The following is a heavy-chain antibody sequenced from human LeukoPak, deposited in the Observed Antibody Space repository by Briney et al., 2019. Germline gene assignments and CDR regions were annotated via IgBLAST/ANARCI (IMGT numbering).Heavy chain of an antibody. D-gene: IGHD3-10*01. CDR3: ARANYYGSGKKDLDY. CDR1: GYTFTTYD. J-gene: IGHJ4*02. Sequence: ASVKVSCKASGYTFTTYDINWARQATGQGLEWMGWMNPNSGKTGYAQKFQGRVTMTRNTSMSTAYMELNSLRSEDTAVYYCARANYYGSGKKDLDYWGQGTLVTVSS. CDR2: MNPNSGKT. V-gene: IGHV1-8*01.